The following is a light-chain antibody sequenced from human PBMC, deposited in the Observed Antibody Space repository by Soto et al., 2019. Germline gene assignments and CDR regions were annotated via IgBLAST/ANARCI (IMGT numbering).Light chain of an antibody. CDR1: SSDVGGYNY. V-gene: IGLV2-8*01. J-gene: IGLJ1*01. CDR3: ISYAGSNYYV. CDR2: EVS. Sequence: QSALTQPPSASGSPGQSVTISCTGTSSDVGGYNYVSWYQQHPGKAPKLMIYEVSKRPSGVPDRFSGSKSGNTASLTVSGLQAEDEADYYCISYAGSNYYVFGTGTKVTVL.